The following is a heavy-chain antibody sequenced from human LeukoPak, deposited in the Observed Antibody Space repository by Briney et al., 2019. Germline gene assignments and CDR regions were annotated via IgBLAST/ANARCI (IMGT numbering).Heavy chain of an antibody. CDR3: AKNIVVVVAATLNFDY. J-gene: IGHJ4*02. CDR2: IKQDGSDK. D-gene: IGHD2-15*01. Sequence: GGSLRLSCEASGFFFSSYWMSWVRQAPGKGLEWVASIKQDGSDKYYVNSVKGRFTISRDNAKNSLYLQMNSLRAEDTAVYYCAKNIVVVVAATLNFDYWGQGTLVTVSS. CDR1: GFFFSSYW. V-gene: IGHV3-7*01.